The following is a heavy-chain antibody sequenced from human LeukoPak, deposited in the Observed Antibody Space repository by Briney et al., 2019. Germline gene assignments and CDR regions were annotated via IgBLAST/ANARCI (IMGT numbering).Heavy chain of an antibody. CDR3: ASTIVGASAYYFDY. CDR2: IYSGGST. CDR1: GFTVSSNY. D-gene: IGHD1-26*01. Sequence: GGSLRLSCAASGFTVSSNYMSWVRQAPGKGLEWVSVIYSGGSTYYADSVKGRFTISRDNSKNTLYLQMNSLRAEDTAVYYCASTIVGASAYYFDYWGQGTLVTVSS. V-gene: IGHV3-53*01. J-gene: IGHJ4*02.